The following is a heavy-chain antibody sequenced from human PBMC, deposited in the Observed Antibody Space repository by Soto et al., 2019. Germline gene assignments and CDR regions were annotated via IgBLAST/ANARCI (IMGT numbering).Heavy chain of an antibody. D-gene: IGHD3-10*01. CDR3: ARDLAGGSGSYYLGGFDY. J-gene: IGHJ4*02. Sequence: AVKVSCKASGGTFSSYAISWVQQAPGQGLEWMGGIIPIFGTANYAQKFQGRVTITADESTGTAYMELSSLRSEDTAVYYCARDLAGGSGSYYLGGFDYWGQGTMVTVSS. CDR1: GGTFSSYA. V-gene: IGHV1-69*13. CDR2: IIPIFGTA.